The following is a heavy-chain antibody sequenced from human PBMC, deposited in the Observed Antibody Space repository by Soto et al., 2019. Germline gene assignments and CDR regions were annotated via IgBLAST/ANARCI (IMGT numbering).Heavy chain of an antibody. CDR1: GSTFSSSA. D-gene: IGHD6-19*01. CDR3: SRNTSGRQGSTLDI. CDR2: ISGSGSVT. V-gene: IGHV3-23*01. Sequence: AGGSLRLSCAASGSTFSSSAMTWVRQAPGKGLEWVSVISGSGSVTYYTSSVRGRFTISRDNSRNTLYLQMXXLRAEDTAVYYXSRNTSGRQGSTLDIWGQXTMVTVSS. J-gene: IGHJ3*02.